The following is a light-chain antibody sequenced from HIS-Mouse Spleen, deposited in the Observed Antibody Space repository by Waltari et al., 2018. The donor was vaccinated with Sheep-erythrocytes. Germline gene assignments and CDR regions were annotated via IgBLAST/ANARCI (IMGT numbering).Light chain of an antibody. CDR2: QDS. Sequence: SYELTQPPSVSVSPGQTASITCSGAKLGDKYSCWYQQKPSQSPVLVTYQDSKRPSGIPERFSGSNSGNTATLTISGTQAMDEADYYCQAWDSSTAVFGGGTKLTVL. J-gene: IGLJ3*02. CDR3: QAWDSSTAV. CDR1: KLGDKY. V-gene: IGLV3-1*01.